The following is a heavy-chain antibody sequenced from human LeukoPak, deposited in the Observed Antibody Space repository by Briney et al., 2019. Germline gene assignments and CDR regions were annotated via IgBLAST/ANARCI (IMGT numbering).Heavy chain of an antibody. CDR2: INNDGSII. J-gene: IGHJ4*02. Sequence: PGGSLRLSCAASGFIFSRYWMHWVRQAPGKELVWVSRINNDGSIINTADSVKGRFTISRDNAKDMLYLQMDSLRVEDTAIYYCARGPSVLGAIDNWGQGTLVAVSS. V-gene: IGHV3-74*01. D-gene: IGHD3-10*01. CDR1: GFIFSRYW. CDR3: ARGPSVLGAIDN.